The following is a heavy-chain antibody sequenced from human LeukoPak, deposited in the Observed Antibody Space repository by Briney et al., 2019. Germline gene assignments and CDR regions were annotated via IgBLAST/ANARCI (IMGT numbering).Heavy chain of an antibody. Sequence: GASVKVSCKASGGTFSTYAISWVRQAPGQGLEWMGGIIPIFDTEDYAQKFQGRVTITADESTSTAYMELTSLRSEDTAIYYCAKNADRGAYCRGGSCYPYYYYYMDVWGTGTTVTISS. CDR2: IIPIFDTE. J-gene: IGHJ6*03. V-gene: IGHV1-69*13. D-gene: IGHD2-15*01. CDR1: GGTFSTYA. CDR3: AKNADRGAYCRGGSCYPYYYYYMDV.